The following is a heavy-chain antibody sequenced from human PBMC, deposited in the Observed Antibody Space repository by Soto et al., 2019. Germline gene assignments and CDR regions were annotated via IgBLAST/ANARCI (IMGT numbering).Heavy chain of an antibody. CDR2: IYHSGST. J-gene: IGHJ4*02. CDR3: ASSSYDSSGYYRIWRGAEYYFDY. Sequence: SGTLSLTCAVSGGSLSSSNWWGWGRPPPGEGVEGIGEIYHSGSTNYNPSLKSRVTISVDKSKNQFSLKLSSVTAADTAVYYCASSSYDSSGYYRIWRGAEYYFDYWGQGTLVTVSS. D-gene: IGHD3-22*01. CDR1: GGSLSSSNW. V-gene: IGHV4-4*02.